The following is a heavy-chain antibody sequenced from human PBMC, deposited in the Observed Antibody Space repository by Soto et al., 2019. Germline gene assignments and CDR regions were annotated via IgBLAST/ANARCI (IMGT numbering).Heavy chain of an antibody. D-gene: IGHD3-10*01. J-gene: IGHJ4*02. CDR1: GFTLRSFA. Sequence: GGSLRLSXAASGFTLRSFAMSWVRQAPGKGLEWVSGISGSGVSTYYADSVKGRFTISRDDSKNTLYLQMNSLRVEDTATYYCARDLSYGSASDWGQGTLVTVSS. CDR2: ISGSGVST. V-gene: IGHV3-23*01. CDR3: ARDLSYGSASD.